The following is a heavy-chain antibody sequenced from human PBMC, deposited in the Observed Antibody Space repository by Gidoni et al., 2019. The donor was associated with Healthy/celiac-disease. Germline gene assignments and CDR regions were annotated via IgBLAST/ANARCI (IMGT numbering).Heavy chain of an antibody. CDR1: GSTLSSYA. CDR3: SKAGQITMVLGVIDG. D-gene: IGHD3-10*01. J-gene: IGHJ4*02. V-gene: IGHV3-23*04. CDR2: IFGGAGST. Sequence: EVQLVEAGGGVVQPGGSLRLPCAASGSTLSSYAMSWFRQAPGKGLAWVSAIFGGAGSTFCAASVTCRFSISRDNSQTTLYLQLNSLRADDTAVYYCSKAGQITMVLGVIDGWGQGTLVTVSS.